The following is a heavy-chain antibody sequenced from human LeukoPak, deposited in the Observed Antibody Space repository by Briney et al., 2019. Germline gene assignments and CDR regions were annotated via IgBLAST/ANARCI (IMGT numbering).Heavy chain of an antibody. CDR1: GFTFSSYD. D-gene: IGHD6-19*01. CDR2: IGTAGDT. Sequence: PGGSLRLSCAASGFTFSSYDMHWVRQPTGKGREWVSAIGTAGDTHYPGSVKGRFTISRENAKNSLYLQMNSLRAGDTAVYYCVRDPSGHGMDVWGQGTTVTVSS. CDR3: VRDPSGHGMDV. J-gene: IGHJ6*02. V-gene: IGHV3-13*01.